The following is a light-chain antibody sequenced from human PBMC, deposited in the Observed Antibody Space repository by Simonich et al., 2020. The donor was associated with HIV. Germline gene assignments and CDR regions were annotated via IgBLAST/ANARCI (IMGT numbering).Light chain of an antibody. CDR3: QQYGSSPFT. Sequence: EIVLTQSPGTLSLSPGERATLSCRASQSVSSSYLAWYQQKPGQAPRLLIYGASSRATGIPYRFSGIGSGTDFTLTISRLEPEDFAVYYCQQYGSSPFTFGPGTKVDIK. V-gene: IGKV3-20*01. J-gene: IGKJ3*01. CDR1: QSVSSSY. CDR2: GAS.